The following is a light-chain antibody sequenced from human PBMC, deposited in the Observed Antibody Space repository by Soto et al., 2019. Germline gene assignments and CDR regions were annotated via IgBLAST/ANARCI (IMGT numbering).Light chain of an antibody. CDR1: QSVSTSY. Sequence: EIVLTQSPGTLSLSPGERATLSCRASQSVSTSYLAWYQQKPGQAPRLLIYGASSRATGIPDRFSGSGSGTDFTLTINRLEPEDFAVYYCQQYGSSSWTFGQGTKV. CDR2: GAS. V-gene: IGKV3-20*01. CDR3: QQYGSSSWT. J-gene: IGKJ1*01.